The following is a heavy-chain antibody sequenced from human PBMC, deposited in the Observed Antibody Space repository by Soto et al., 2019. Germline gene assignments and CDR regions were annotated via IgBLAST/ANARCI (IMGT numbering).Heavy chain of an antibody. Sequence: SLRLSCASSGFPFSIYAMSWVGQAPGEARAWVAAIRGSGGSTYYADSVKGRFTISRDNSKNTLYLQMNSLRAEDTAVYYCAKCPKRYGSSSGRYYYYGMDVWGQGTTVTVSS. CDR2: IRGSGGST. J-gene: IGHJ6*02. V-gene: IGHV3-23*01. D-gene: IGHD6-6*01. CDR1: GFPFSIYA. CDR3: AKCPKRYGSSSGRYYYYGMDV.